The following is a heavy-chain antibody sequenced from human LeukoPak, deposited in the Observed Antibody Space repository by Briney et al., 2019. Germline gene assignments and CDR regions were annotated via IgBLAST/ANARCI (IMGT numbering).Heavy chain of an antibody. D-gene: IGHD1-26*01. CDR3: ARAWGYYMPTFDY. Sequence: GGSLRLSCAASGFTFSSYSMNWVRQAPGKGLEWVSSISSSSSYIYYAASVKGRFTISRDNAKNSLYLQMNSLRAEDTAVYYCARAWGYYMPTFDYWGQGTLVTVSS. CDR1: GFTFSSYS. V-gene: IGHV3-21*01. CDR2: ISSSSSYI. J-gene: IGHJ4*02.